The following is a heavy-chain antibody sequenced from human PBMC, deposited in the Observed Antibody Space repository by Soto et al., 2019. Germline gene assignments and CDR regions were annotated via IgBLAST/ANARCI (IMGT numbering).Heavy chain of an antibody. D-gene: IGHD3-16*01. CDR1: GGSISSYY. CDR3: ARGEERGDMPSGY. V-gene: IGHV4-59*01. CDR2: IYYSGST. J-gene: IGHJ4*02. Sequence: QVQLQESGPGLVKPSETLSLTCTVSGGSISSYYWSWIRQPPGMGLEWIGYIYYSGSTNYNPSLKRRVTTSVDTAKNQFSLKLSSVTAADTAVYYCARGEERGDMPSGYWGQGTLVTVSS.